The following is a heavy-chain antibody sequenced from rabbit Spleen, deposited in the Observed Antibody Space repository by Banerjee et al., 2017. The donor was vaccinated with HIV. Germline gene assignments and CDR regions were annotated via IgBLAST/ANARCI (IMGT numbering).Heavy chain of an antibody. Sequence: QSLEESGGDLVKPGASLTLTCTASGFSFSSSYYISWVRQAPGKGLEWIGCIGTGSGSTYYASWAKGRFTISKTSSTTVTLQMTSLTAADTATYFCAREGASGWGAFDLWGQGTLVTVS. J-gene: IGHJ4*01. CDR1: GFSFSSSYY. V-gene: IGHV1S40*01. CDR3: AREGASGWGAFDL. D-gene: IGHD4-1*01. CDR2: IGTGSGST.